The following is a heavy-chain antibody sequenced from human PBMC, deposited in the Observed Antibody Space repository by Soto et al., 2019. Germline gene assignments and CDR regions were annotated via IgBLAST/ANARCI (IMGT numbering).Heavy chain of an antibody. D-gene: IGHD2-15*01. CDR2: IYYSGTA. Sequence: SETLSLTCTVSGGSISGYYWSWIRQSPGKGLECIGYIYYSGTARYNPSFKSRVTISVDTAKNQFSLKLTSVTAADTAVYYCARGLFSCSSYSGSWYYFDSWGQGTMVTVSS. CDR3: ARGLFSCSSYSGSWYYFDS. J-gene: IGHJ4*02. CDR1: GGSISGYY. V-gene: IGHV4-59*08.